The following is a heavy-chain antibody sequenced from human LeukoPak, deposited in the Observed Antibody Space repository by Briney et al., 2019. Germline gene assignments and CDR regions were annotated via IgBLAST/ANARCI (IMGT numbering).Heavy chain of an antibody. CDR1: GYPFTGYY. J-gene: IGHJ5*02. CDR3: ARSFTDP. Sequence: ASVKVSCKASGYPFTGYYMHWVRKAPGQGLEWMGWINPNSGGTNYAQKFQGRGSMTRDTSISTAYMELSSLRSDHTAVYYCARSFTDPWRQGTLVTVSS. V-gene: IGHV1-2*02. CDR2: INPNSGGT.